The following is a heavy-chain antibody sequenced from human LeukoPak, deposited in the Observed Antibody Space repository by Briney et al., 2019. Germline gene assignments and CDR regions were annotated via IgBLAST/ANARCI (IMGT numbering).Heavy chain of an antibody. Sequence: PGGSLRLSCAASGFTFSSYSMNWVRQAPGKGLEWVSSISSSSSYIYYADSVKGRFTISRDNAKNSLYLQMNSLRAEDTAVYYCARDRGSSSWYRPPLFDYWGQGTLVTVSS. D-gene: IGHD6-13*01. CDR2: ISSSSSYI. CDR1: GFTFSSYS. CDR3: ARDRGSSSWYRPPLFDY. V-gene: IGHV3-21*04. J-gene: IGHJ4*02.